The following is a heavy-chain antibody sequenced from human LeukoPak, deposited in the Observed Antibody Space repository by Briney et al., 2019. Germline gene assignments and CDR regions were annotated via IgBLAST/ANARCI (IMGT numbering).Heavy chain of an antibody. CDR1: GFTFSSYW. CDR3: ARGTDDFWDGYYSDDY. CDR2: IKQDGSEK. Sequence: GGSLRLSCAASGFTFSSYWMSWVRQAPGKGLEWVANIKQDGSEKYYVDSVKGRFTISRDNAKNSLYLQMNSLRAEDTAVYYCARGTDDFWDGYYSDDYWGQGTLVTVSS. J-gene: IGHJ4*02. V-gene: IGHV3-7*01. D-gene: IGHD3-3*01.